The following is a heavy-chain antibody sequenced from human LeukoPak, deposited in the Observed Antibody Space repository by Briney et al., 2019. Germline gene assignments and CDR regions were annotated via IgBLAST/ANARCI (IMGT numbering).Heavy chain of an antibody. V-gene: IGHV5-51*01. Sequence: GESLKISCRLSGSPFTISWIGWVRQLPGKGPEWMGIIYPRDSDTRYSPSFQGQVTISADKSNNTAYLQWSSLKASDTAKYYCARLGSFYYYMDVWGKGTTVTVTS. CDR2: IYPRDSDT. CDR3: ARLGSFYYYMDV. D-gene: IGHD3-10*01. J-gene: IGHJ6*03. CDR1: GSPFTISW.